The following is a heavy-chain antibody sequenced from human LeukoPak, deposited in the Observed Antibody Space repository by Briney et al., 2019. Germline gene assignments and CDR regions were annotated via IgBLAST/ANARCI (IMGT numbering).Heavy chain of an antibody. Sequence: PGGSLRLSCAASGFTFSSYGMHWVRQAPGKGLEWVAVISYDGSNKYYADSVKGRFTISRDNSKNTLYLQMNSLRAEDTAVYYCAKDMAPGIAAAGRGGTDYWGQGTLVTVSS. CDR3: AKDMAPGIAAAGRGGTDY. J-gene: IGHJ4*02. D-gene: IGHD6-13*01. CDR2: ISYDGSNK. V-gene: IGHV3-30*18. CDR1: GFTFSSYG.